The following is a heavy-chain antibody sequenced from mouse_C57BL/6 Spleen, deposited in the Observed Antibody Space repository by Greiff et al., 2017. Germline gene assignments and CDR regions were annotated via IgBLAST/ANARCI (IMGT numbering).Heavy chain of an antibody. CDR3: AREYGSSYRYFDV. CDR2: IDPSDSET. J-gene: IGHJ1*03. D-gene: IGHD1-1*01. V-gene: IGHV1-52*01. Sequence: QVQLQQPGAELVRPGSSVKLSCKASGYTFTSYWMHWVKQRPIQGLEWIGNIDPSDSETHYNQKFKDKATLTVDKSSSTAYMQLSSLTSEDSAVYYCAREYGSSYRYFDVWGTGTTVTVSS. CDR1: GYTFTSYW.